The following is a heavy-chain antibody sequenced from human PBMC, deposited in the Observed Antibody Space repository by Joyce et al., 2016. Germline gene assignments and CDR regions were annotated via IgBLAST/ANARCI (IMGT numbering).Heavy chain of an antibody. V-gene: IGHV4-39*07. CDR1: GASITSTRYY. Sequence: QLQLQESGPGLVRPSETLSLTCSVSGASITSTRYYWGWLRQPPGKGLEWIGSINYLGSTFYNPSLKSRVTISVESSKSQFSLTLNSVTAADTAVYYCAREPGGDYFEYWGLGTLVTVSS. CDR3: AREPGGDYFEY. J-gene: IGHJ4*02. CDR2: INYLGST. D-gene: IGHD3-10*01.